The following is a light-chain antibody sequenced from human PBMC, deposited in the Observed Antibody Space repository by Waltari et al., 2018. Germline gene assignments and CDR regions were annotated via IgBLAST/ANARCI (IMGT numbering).Light chain of an antibody. CDR3: QQYDKFPLT. V-gene: IGKV1-33*01. Sequence: DIQMTQSPSSLSASVGDRVTITCQASQDIRKYLNWYQQKIGKAPKLLIYDASTLERGVPSRFSGSGSGTDFTFTISSLQPEDIATYFCQQYDKFPLTFGGGTKVEIK. CDR1: QDIRKY. CDR2: DAS. J-gene: IGKJ4*01.